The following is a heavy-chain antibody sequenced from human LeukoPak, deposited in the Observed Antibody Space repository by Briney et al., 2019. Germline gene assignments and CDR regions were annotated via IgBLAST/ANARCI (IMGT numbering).Heavy chain of an antibody. D-gene: IGHD6-6*01. CDR3: ARTRFQVRQLLLAFDI. V-gene: IGHV4-61*05. Sequence: SETLSLTCTVSGGSISSSSYYWGWIRQPPGKGLEWIGYIYYSGSTNYNPSLKSRVTISVDTSKNQFSLKLSSVTAADTAVYYCARTRFQVRQLLLAFDIWGQGTMVTVSS. CDR2: IYYSGST. J-gene: IGHJ3*02. CDR1: GGSISSSSYY.